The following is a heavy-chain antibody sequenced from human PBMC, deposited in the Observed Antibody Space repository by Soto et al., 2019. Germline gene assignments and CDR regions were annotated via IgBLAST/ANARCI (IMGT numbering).Heavy chain of an antibody. V-gene: IGHV3-30*18. CDR1: GFTFSSYG. J-gene: IGHJ4*02. CDR3: AKDLYGDQYYFDY. D-gene: IGHD4-17*01. CDR2: ISYDGRNK. Sequence: GGSLRLSCAASGFTFSSYGMHWVRQAPGKGLEWVAVISYDGRNKYYADSVKGRFTISRDNSKNTVYLQMNSLRAEDTAVYYCAKDLYGDQYYFDYWGQGTLVTVSS.